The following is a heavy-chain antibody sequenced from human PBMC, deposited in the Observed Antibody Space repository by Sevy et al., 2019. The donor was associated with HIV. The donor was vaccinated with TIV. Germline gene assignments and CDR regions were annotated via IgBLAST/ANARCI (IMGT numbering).Heavy chain of an antibody. CDR3: AREGWQQLVAVLYYYYGKDV. CDR2: IKQDGSEK. J-gene: IGHJ6*02. D-gene: IGHD6-13*01. CDR1: GFTFSSYW. V-gene: IGHV3-7*01. Sequence: GGSLRLSCAASGFTFSSYWMSWVRQAPGKGLEWVANIKQDGSEKYYVNSVKGRFTISRENAKISLYLQMNSVRAEETAEYYCAREGWQQLVAVLYYYYGKDVWGLETTVTVSS.